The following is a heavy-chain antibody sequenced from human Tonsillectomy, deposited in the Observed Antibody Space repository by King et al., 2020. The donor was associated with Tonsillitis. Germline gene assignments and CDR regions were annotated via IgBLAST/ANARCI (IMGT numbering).Heavy chain of an antibody. D-gene: IGHD3-9*01. J-gene: IGHJ4*02. Sequence: EVQLVESGGGLVQPGRSLRLSCAASGFTFDDYAMHWVRQAPGKGLEWVSGINWNSGSIGYADSVKGRFTISRDNAKNSLYLQMNSLRAEDTALYYCAKEVKSITIFESGFDYWGQGTLVTVSS. CDR1: GFTFDDYA. V-gene: IGHV3-9*01. CDR3: AKEVKSITIFESGFDY. CDR2: INWNSGSI.